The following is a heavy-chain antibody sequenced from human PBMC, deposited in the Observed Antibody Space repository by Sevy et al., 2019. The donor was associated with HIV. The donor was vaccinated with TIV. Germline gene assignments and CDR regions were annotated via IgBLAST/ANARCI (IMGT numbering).Heavy chain of an antibody. CDR1: GFTFRSDW. V-gene: IGHV3-74*01. D-gene: IGHD3-16*01. J-gene: IGHJ5*02. Sequence: GGSLRLSCAASGFTFRSDWMHWVRQAPGKGLVWVSRINRDGSSTAYADSVKGRLTISRDNAKNTLYLQMNSLRAEDTSVYYCLSEGGDWFDPWGQGTLVTVSS. CDR3: LSEGGDWFDP. CDR2: INRDGSST.